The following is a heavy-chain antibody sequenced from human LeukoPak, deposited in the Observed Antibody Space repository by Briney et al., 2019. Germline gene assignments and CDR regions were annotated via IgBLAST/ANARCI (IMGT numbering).Heavy chain of an antibody. Sequence: ASVKVSCKASGYTFTDYYVHWVRQAPGQGLEWMGWINPKSDGTNYAQKFQGRVIMTRDTSINTAYMDLSRLKSDDTAVYYCARGEVELGYGYWGQGTLVTVSS. CDR1: GYTFTDYY. J-gene: IGHJ4*02. D-gene: IGHD5-12*01. CDR3: ARGEVELGYGY. V-gene: IGHV1-2*02. CDR2: INPKSDGT.